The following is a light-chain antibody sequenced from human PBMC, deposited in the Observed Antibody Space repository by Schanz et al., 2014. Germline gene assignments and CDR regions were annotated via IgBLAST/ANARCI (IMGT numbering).Light chain of an antibody. CDR3: QKYNSAPWT. Sequence: DIQMTQSPSSLSASVGDRVTLTCRASQSISSYLNWYQQKPGKAPKLLIYAASSLQSGVPSRFSGSGSGTDFTRTISSLQPEDVATYYCQKYNSAPWTFGQGTKVEIK. J-gene: IGKJ1*01. V-gene: IGKV1-39*01. CDR1: QSISSY. CDR2: AAS.